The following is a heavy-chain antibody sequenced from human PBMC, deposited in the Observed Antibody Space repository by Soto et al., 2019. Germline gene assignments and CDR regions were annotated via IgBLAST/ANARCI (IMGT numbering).Heavy chain of an antibody. V-gene: IGHV3-7*01. CDR1: GFTFSSFW. Sequence: GGSLRLSCAASGFTFSSFWMSWVRQGPWKGRKWVANIKQDESEKYYVDSVKGRFTISRDNAKDHLYLQMNSLRAEDTAVFFFARGVAVGGYSVQHWGKGTLVTVS. CDR2: IKQDESEK. J-gene: IGHJ1*01. CDR3: ARGVAVGGYSVQH. D-gene: IGHD5-18*01.